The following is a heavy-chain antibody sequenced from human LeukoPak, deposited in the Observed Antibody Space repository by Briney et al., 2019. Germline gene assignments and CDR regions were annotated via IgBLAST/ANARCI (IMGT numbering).Heavy chain of an antibody. V-gene: IGHV3-21*01. Sequence: GGSLRLSCAASGFTVSSYSMNWVRQAPGEGLEWVSSISSSGSYIYYADSVKGRFTISRENAKNSLYLQMNSLRAEDTAVYYWATYSVGYSRRFDYWGQGTLVTVSS. CDR1: GFTVSSYS. CDR3: ATYSVGYSRRFDY. J-gene: IGHJ4*02. CDR2: ISSSGSYI. D-gene: IGHD6-13*01.